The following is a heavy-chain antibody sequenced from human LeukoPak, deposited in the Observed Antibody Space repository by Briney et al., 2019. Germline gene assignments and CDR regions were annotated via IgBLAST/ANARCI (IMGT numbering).Heavy chain of an antibody. CDR3: ARFDSSGWPYYYYYGMDV. J-gene: IGHJ6*02. Sequence: GGSLRLSCAASGFTFSNNWMAWVRQAPGKGLEWVANIKQDGSEKYYVDSVKGRFTISRDNAKNSLYLQMNSLRAEDTAVYYCARFDSSGWPYYYYYGMDVWGQGTTVTVSS. CDR1: GFTFSNNW. CDR2: IKQDGSEK. V-gene: IGHV3-7*01. D-gene: IGHD6-19*01.